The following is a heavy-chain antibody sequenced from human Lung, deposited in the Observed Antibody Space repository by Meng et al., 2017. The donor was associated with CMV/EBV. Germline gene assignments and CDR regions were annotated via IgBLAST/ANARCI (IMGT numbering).Heavy chain of an antibody. CDR1: GGSISSGGYY. CDR2: IHSSGST. D-gene: IGHD3-10*01. V-gene: IGHV4-31*03. Sequence: VQLQGPGPGLGKPSQTQSLPCPVSGGSISSGGYYWSWIRQHPGKGLEWIGYIHSSGSTYYNPSLRSRLTISVDTSKNQFSLKLSSVTAADTAVYYCARASYGSGSPLGESWFDPWGQGTLVTVSS. CDR3: ARASYGSGSPLGESWFDP. J-gene: IGHJ5*02.